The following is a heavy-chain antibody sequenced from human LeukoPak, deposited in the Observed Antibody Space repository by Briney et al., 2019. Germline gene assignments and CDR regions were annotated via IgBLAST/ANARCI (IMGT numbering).Heavy chain of an antibody. CDR2: ISYDGSNR. J-gene: IGHJ4*02. CDR1: GFTFSSYA. Sequence: PGGSLRLSCAASGFTFSSYAMHWVRQAPGKGLEWVAVISYDGSNRYYADSVKGRFTISRDSSKNTLYLQMNSLRVEDTALYYCARGRGVGEQRLLRGYFDYWGQGTLVTVSS. CDR3: ARGRGVGEQRLLRGYFDY. V-gene: IGHV3-30-3*01. D-gene: IGHD6-19*01.